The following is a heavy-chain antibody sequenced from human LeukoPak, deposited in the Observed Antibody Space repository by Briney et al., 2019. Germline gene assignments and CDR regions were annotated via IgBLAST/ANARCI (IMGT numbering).Heavy chain of an antibody. J-gene: IGHJ4*02. CDR2: ISSSSSYI. V-gene: IGHV3-21*01. CDR3: ARDPVPYYFDY. Sequence: GGSLRLSCAASGFTFSSYSMNWVRQAPGKGLEWVSSISSSSSYIYYADSVKGRFTISRGNAKNSLCLQMNSLRAEDTAVYYCARDPVPYYFDYWGQGTLVTVSS. CDR1: GFTFSSYS.